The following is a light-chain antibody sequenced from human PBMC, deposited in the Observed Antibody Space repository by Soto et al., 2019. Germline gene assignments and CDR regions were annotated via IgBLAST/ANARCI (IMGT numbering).Light chain of an antibody. CDR2: SAS. CDR3: QQSYSAPYT. J-gene: IGKJ2*01. Sequence: DIVMTQSPDSLAVSLGERATINCKSSQSVLYGRNNKSCLVWYQQKPGQPPKLLIYSASTRESGVPDRFSGSGSGTDFTLTISSLQAEDVAVYYCQQSYSAPYTFGQGTKLEIK. CDR1: QSVLYGRNNKSC. V-gene: IGKV4-1*01.